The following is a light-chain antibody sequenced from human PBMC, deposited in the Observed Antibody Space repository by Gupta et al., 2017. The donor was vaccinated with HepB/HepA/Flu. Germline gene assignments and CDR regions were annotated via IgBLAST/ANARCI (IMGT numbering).Light chain of an antibody. CDR1: QSVSSSY. J-gene: IGKJ1*01. Sequence: EIVLTQSPGTLSLSPGERATLSCRASQSVSSSYLAWYQQKPGQAPRLLIYGASSRATGIPDRISGSRSGRDLTLTISRLEPEDFAVYYCQQDGSSPWTFGQGTKVEIK. V-gene: IGKV3-20*01. CDR2: GAS. CDR3: QQDGSSPWT.